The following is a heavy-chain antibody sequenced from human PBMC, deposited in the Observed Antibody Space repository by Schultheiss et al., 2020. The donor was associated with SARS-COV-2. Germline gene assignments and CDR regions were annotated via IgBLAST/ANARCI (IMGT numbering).Heavy chain of an antibody. CDR2: IYWEDDK. J-gene: IGHJ4*02. CDR1: GFSLSTSGVG. V-gene: IGHV2-5*02. D-gene: IGHD1-26*01. Sequence: SGPTLVKPTQTLTLTCTFSGFSLSTSGVGVGWIRQPPGKALEWLALIYWEDDKRYSSSLKNRLTITKDTSKNQVVLTMTNMDPVDTATYYCARILGGSYYLALGYWGQGTLVTVSS. CDR3: ARILGGSYYLALGY.